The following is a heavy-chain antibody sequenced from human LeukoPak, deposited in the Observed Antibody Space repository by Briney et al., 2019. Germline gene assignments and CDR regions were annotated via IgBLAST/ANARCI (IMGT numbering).Heavy chain of an antibody. CDR2: VSSRSTYI. CDR3: TSPGGDGYHPDY. CDR1: GFTFSKYN. Sequence: GGSLRLSCAASGFTFSKYNMNGVRQAPGKGREWVSSVSSRSTYIYYADSVKGRFTISRDDAKNSLYLQMNSLKAEDTAVYYCTSPGGDGYHPDYWGQGTLVTVSS. J-gene: IGHJ4*02. D-gene: IGHD5-24*01. V-gene: IGHV3-21*01.